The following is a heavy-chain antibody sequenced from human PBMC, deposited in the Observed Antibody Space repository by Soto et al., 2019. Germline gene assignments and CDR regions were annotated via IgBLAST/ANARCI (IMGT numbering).Heavy chain of an antibody. CDR3: VRVAGSASWYETDS. D-gene: IGHD6-13*01. CDR1: GYSISSGYY. CDR2: TYYGASS. J-gene: IGHJ4*02. V-gene: IGHV4-38-2*01. Sequence: SETLSLTCSVSGYSISSGYYWGWIRQPPGKGLEWLGTTYYGASSYYNPSLRSRITILLDASTNQLSLKLSSVTAADTAVYFCVRVAGSASWYETDSWGQGILVTVSS.